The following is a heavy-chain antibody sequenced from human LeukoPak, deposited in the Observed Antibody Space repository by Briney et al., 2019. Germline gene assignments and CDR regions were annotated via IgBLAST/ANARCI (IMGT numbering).Heavy chain of an antibody. CDR3: ARDDDYNPLVH. J-gene: IGHJ4*02. V-gene: IGHV1-18*01. Sequence: ASVKVSCKASGYTFSHYAVSWVRQAPGQGLEWMGWISTNNGDTKYGKKFQGRVIMTTDTSTSTTYMEVRSLRSDDTAVYYCARDDDYNPLVHWGQGTLVTVSS. CDR2: ISTNNGDT. CDR1: GYTFSHYA. D-gene: IGHD4/OR15-4a*01.